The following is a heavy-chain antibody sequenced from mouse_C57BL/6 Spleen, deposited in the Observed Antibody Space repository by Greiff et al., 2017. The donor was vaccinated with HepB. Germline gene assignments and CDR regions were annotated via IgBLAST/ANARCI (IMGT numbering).Heavy chain of an antibody. CDR1: GYTFTSYW. CDR2: IHPNSGST. V-gene: IGHV1-64*01. D-gene: IGHD1-1*01. Sequence: QVQLQQPGAELVKPGASVKLSCKASGYTFTSYWMHWVKQRPGQGLEWIGMIHPNSGSTNYNEKFKSKATLTVDKSSSTAYMQLSSLTSEDSAVYYCARNPSYYGSSNGAMDYWGQGTSVTVSS. J-gene: IGHJ4*01. CDR3: ARNPSYYGSSNGAMDY.